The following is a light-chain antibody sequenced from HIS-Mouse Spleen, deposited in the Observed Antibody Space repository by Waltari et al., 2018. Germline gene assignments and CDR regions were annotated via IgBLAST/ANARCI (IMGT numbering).Light chain of an antibody. CDR2: EGS. Sequence: QSALTQPASVSGSPGQSINIPCTGTSSDVGSDNLASWYQQHPGKAPKLMIYEGSKRPSGVSNRFSGSKSGNTASLTISGLQAEDEADYYCCSYAGSSTFVVFGGGTKLTVL. CDR1: SSDVGSDNL. V-gene: IGLV2-23*03. CDR3: CSYAGSSTFVV. J-gene: IGLJ2*01.